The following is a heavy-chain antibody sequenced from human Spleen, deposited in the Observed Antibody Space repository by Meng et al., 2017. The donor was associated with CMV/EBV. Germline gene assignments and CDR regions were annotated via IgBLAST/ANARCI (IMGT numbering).Heavy chain of an antibody. V-gene: IGHV3-30*02. D-gene: IGHD2-8*01. J-gene: IGHJ6*02. CDR2: IRYDGSNK. CDR1: GFTFSSYG. Sequence: GGSLRLSCAASGFTFSSYGMHWVRQAPGKGLEWVAFIRYDGSNKYYADSVKGRFTISRDNSENTLYLQMNSLRVEDTAVYYCAKGVLHYYYAMDVWGQGTTVNVSS. CDR3: AKGVLHYYYAMDV.